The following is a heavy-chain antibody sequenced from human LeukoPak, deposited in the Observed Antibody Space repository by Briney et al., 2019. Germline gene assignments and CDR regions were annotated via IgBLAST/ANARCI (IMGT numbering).Heavy chain of an antibody. CDR1: GFTFSSYG. J-gene: IGHJ6*03. V-gene: IGHV3-64*01. D-gene: IGHD5-12*01. CDR3: ARVRAGRGLRSDYYYMDV. CDR2: ISSNGGST. Sequence: GGSLRLSCAASGFTFSSYGMHWVRQAPGKGLEYVSAISSNGGSTYYANSVKGRFTISRDNSKNTLYLQMGSLRAEDMAVYYCARVRAGRGLRSDYYYMDVWGKGTTVTISS.